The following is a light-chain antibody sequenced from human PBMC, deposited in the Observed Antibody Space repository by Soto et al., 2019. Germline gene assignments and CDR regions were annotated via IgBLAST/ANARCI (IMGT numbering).Light chain of an antibody. CDR3: RQFNSYPYT. J-gene: IGKJ5*01. V-gene: IGKV1-13*02. Sequence: AIQLTQSPSSLSASVGDRVTITCRASQGISSALAWYQQKPGKAPNLLIYDASSLESGVPSRFSGSGSGTDFTLTISSLQPEDFATYYCRQFNSYPYTFGQGTRLEIK. CDR1: QGISSA. CDR2: DAS.